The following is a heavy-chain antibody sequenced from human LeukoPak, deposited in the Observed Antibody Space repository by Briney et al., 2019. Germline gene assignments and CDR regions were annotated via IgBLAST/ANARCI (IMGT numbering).Heavy chain of an antibody. CDR3: VKEYTGSFYNFENWFDP. V-gene: IGHV3-21*04. D-gene: IGHD3-10*01. J-gene: IGHJ5*02. CDR1: GFTFSSYS. Sequence: PGGSLRLSCAASGFTFSSYSMNWVRQAPGKGLEWVSSISSSSSYIYYADSVKGRFTISRDNVNNTVFLQMNSLRAEDTAIYYCVKEYTGSFYNFENWFDPWGQGTVVTVSP. CDR2: ISSSSSYI.